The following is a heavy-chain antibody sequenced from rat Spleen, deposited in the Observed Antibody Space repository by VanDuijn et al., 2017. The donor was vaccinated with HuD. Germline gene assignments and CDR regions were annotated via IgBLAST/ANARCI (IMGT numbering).Heavy chain of an antibody. D-gene: IGHD1-11*01. CDR3: ATRDGGYPG. J-gene: IGHJ3*01. CDR2: INFDGSGT. CDR1: GFTFSNFD. V-gene: IGHV5-20*01. Sequence: EVQLVESGGGLVQPGRSMKLSCAASGFTFSNFDMAWVRQTPTKGLEWVASINFDGSGTYYRDSVKGRFTISRDNAKSSLYLQMDSLRSDDTATYYCATRDGGYPGWGQGTLVTVSS.